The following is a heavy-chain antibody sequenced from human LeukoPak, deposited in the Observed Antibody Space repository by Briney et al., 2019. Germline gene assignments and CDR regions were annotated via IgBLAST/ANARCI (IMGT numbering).Heavy chain of an antibody. V-gene: IGHV3-23*01. CDR1: GFTFSNYA. J-gene: IGHJ4*02. Sequence: GGSLRLSCAASGFTFSNYAMTWVRQAPGKGLEWVSAISDSGGSTYYADSVKGRFTISRDNSKNTLYLQMNSLRAEDTAVYYCAKERTYYYDYWGQGTLVTVSS. CDR2: ISDSGGST. CDR3: AKERTYYYDY.